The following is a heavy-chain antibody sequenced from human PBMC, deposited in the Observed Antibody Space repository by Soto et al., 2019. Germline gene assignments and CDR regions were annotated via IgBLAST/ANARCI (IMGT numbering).Heavy chain of an antibody. CDR2: SYYGGTT. J-gene: IGHJ5*02. CDR1: GDSIRRSSDY. CDR3: ARMTAAGHNWFDP. V-gene: IGHV4-39*01. Sequence: KASETLSLTCTVSGDSIRRSSDYWGWIRQPPGKGLEWIGSSYYGGTTYYNPSLKSRVTISVDTSKNQFSLNLSSVTAADTAVYYCARMTAAGHNWFDPWGQGTLVTVSS. D-gene: IGHD6-13*01.